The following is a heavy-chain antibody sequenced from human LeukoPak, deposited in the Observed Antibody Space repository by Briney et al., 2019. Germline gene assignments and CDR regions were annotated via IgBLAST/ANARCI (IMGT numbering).Heavy chain of an antibody. CDR3: VRESVLAVAGTNYYYGVDV. V-gene: IGHV3-13*01. Sequence: GGSLRLSCAASGFTFSTYDMHWVRQATGKGLEWVSTFGAAGDTYYSESVKGRFTISRDDATNSLSLHMNSLRGGDTAVYYCVRESVLAVAGTNYYYGVDVWGLGTTVTVSS. D-gene: IGHD6-19*01. CDR2: FGAAGDT. J-gene: IGHJ6*02. CDR1: GFTFSTYD.